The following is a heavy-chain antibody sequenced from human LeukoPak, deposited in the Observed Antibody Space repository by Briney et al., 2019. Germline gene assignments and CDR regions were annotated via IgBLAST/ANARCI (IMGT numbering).Heavy chain of an antibody. Sequence: SETLSLTCAVYGGSFSGYYWSWIREPPGKGLEWIGEINHSGSTNYNPSLKSRVTISVDTSKNQFSLKLSSVTAADTAVYYCARGGEYYYDSRGYYYYHWGQGTLVTVSS. D-gene: IGHD3-22*01. J-gene: IGHJ5*02. CDR3: ARGGEYYYDSRGYYYYH. V-gene: IGHV4-34*01. CDR2: INHSGST. CDR1: GGSFSGYY.